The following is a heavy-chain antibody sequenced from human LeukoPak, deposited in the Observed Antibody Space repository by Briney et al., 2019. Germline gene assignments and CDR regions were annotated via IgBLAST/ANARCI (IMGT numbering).Heavy chain of an antibody. CDR2: IYSGGST. V-gene: IGHV3-53*01. Sequence: GGSLRLSCAASGFTVSSNYMSWVRQAPGKGLEWVSVIYSGGSTYYADSVKGRFTISRDNSKNTLYLQMNSLRAEDTAVYYCARVEASGYDYGAFDYWGQGTLVTVSS. J-gene: IGHJ4*02. CDR1: GFTVSSNY. CDR3: ARVEASGYDYGAFDY. D-gene: IGHD5-12*01.